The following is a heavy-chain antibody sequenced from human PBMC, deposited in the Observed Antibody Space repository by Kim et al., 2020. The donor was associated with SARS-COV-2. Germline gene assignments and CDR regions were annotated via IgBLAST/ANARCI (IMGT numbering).Heavy chain of an antibody. J-gene: IGHJ5*02. CDR1: GGSISSYY. CDR2: IYYSGST. V-gene: IGHV4-59*01. D-gene: IGHD2-15*01. Sequence: SETLSLTCTVSGGSISSYYWSWIRQPPGKGLEWIGYIYYSGSTNYNPSLKSRVTISVDTSKNQFSLKLSSVTAADTAVYYCAREGCSGGSCYDPWGQGTLVTVSS. CDR3: AREGCSGGSCYDP.